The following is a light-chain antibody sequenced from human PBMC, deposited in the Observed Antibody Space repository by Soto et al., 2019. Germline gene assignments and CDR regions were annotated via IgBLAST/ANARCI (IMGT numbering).Light chain of an antibody. Sequence: DIQMTQSPSSLSASVGDRVTITCRASQSISSYLNWYQHKPGKAPKLLIYAASSLQTGVPSRFSGSRSRTDFALTISSLQRDDFATYYCQQTDSFPRTFGQGTKVDIK. J-gene: IGKJ1*01. V-gene: IGKV1-39*01. CDR2: AAS. CDR1: QSISSY. CDR3: QQTDSFPRT.